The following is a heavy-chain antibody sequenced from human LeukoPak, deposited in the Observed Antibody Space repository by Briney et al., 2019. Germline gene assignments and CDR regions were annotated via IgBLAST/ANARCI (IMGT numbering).Heavy chain of an antibody. CDR3: AGGLWFGELSVEY. J-gene: IGHJ4*02. Sequence: ASVKVSYKASGYTFTSYGISCVRQAPGQGLEWMGWISAYSGNTNYAQNLQGRVTMTTDTSTSTDYMELRSLRSDDTAVYYCAGGLWFGELSVEYWGQGTLVTVSS. CDR1: GYTFTSYG. D-gene: IGHD3-10*01. V-gene: IGHV1-18*01. CDR2: ISAYSGNT.